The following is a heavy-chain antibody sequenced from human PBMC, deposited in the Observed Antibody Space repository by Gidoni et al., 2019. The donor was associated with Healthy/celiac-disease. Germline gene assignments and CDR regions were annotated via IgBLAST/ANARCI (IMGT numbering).Heavy chain of an antibody. J-gene: IGHJ5*02. CDR2: IQSDGSST. CDR3: ARVRGPMVQGANGWFDP. D-gene: IGHD3-10*01. Sequence: EVHLVDSGGGLVQPGRSLRLSCAPSGFTLRRYWMHWVRHAPGKGLVWDSRIQSDGSSTSYADSVKGRFTIARDNAKNTLYLQMNSLRAEDTAVYYCARVRGPMVQGANGWFDPWGQGTLVTVSS. CDR1: GFTLRRYW. V-gene: IGHV3-74*01.